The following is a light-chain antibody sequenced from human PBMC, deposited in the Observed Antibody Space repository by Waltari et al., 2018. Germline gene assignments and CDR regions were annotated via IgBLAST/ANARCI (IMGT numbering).Light chain of an antibody. CDR1: ETIRIY. J-gene: IGKJ4*01. CDR3: QQYSNTPLT. Sequence: DIQMTQSPSSLSASVGDRVTITCRASETIRIYLNWYQQKPGKAPKLLINTASRLQSGVPSRFSGSGSGTDFSLTITSLQAEDVAVYYCQQYSNTPLTFGGGTRVEIK. CDR2: TAS. V-gene: IGKV1-39*01.